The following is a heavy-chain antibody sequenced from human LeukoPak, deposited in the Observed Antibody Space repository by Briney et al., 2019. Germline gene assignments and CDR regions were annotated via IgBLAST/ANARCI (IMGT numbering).Heavy chain of an antibody. CDR1: GFSFSSYG. CDR2: ISYDGSKK. CDR3: ARVNYDSSGNRRYFQY. Sequence: PGGSLRLSCAASGFSFSSYGMHWVRPAPGKGLEWMAVISYDGSKKYYADSVKGRFTISRDNSKNTLYLQMNSLRAEDTAVYYCARVNYDSSGNRRYFQYWGQGTLVTVSS. D-gene: IGHD3-22*01. J-gene: IGHJ1*01. V-gene: IGHV3-30*03.